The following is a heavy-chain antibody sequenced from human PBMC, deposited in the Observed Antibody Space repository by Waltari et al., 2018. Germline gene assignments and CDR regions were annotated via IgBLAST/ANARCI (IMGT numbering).Heavy chain of an antibody. Sequence: EVQLVESGGGLVQPGGSLRLSCAASGFTFSSYSMNWVRQAPGKGLEGVSYISSSSSTIYYADSVKGRFTISRDNAKNSLYLQMNSLRAEDTAVYYCARAYSSGWYEDAFDIWGQGTMVTVSS. CDR1: GFTFSSYS. J-gene: IGHJ3*02. D-gene: IGHD6-19*01. V-gene: IGHV3-48*04. CDR2: ISSSSSTI. CDR3: ARAYSSGWYEDAFDI.